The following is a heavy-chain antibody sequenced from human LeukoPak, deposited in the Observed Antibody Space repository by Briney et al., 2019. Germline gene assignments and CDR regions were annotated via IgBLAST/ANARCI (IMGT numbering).Heavy chain of an antibody. J-gene: IGHJ6*02. CDR2: IYYSGST. CDR3: ARDRSSRYYGMDV. CDR1: GGSMSSSSYF. D-gene: IGHD6-13*01. V-gene: IGHV4-39*07. Sequence: SETLSLTCTVSGGSMSSSSYFWGWIRQPPGKGLEWIGNIYYSGSTYYNPSLKTRVTISLDTSKNQFSLRVNSVTAADTAVYYCARDRSSRYYGMDVWGQGTTVTVSS.